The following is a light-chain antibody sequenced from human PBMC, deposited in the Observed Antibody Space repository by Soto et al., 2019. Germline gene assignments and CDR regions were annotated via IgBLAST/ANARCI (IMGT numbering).Light chain of an antibody. V-gene: IGKV3-15*01. CDR1: QSVSSN. CDR2: GAS. Sequence: EIVMTQSPATLSVSPGERATLSCRASQSVSSNLAWYQQKPGQAPRLLIYGASTRATGIPARFSGSGSGTEFTLTISGLQSEDFAVYYCQQYINWPVTFGQGTKVEIK. CDR3: QQYINWPVT. J-gene: IGKJ1*01.